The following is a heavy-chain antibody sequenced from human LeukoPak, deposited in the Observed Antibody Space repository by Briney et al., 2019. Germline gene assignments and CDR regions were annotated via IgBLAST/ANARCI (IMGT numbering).Heavy chain of an antibody. CDR2: IVTDGKNA. V-gene: IGHV3-74*01. J-gene: IGHJ4*02. D-gene: IGHD3-16*02. CDR3: ARDYQGLHY. Sequence: GGSLRLSCAVSGLTLSSYRMHWVRQAPGKGLGWVSAIVTDGKNATYAGSGKGRFTISRDNAKNTLYLQMNSLRAEDTAVYFCARDYQGLHYWGQGTLVTVSS. CDR1: GLTLSSYR.